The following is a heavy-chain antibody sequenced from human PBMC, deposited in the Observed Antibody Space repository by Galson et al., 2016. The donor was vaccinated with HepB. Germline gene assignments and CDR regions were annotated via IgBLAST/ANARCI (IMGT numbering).Heavy chain of an antibody. CDR1: GGSISSTSYY. CDR2: IYYSGST. CDR3: ATGRATIIQVDY. D-gene: IGHD5-12*01. V-gene: IGHV4-39*01. J-gene: IGHJ4*02. Sequence: LSLTCTVSGGSISSTSYYWGWIRQPPGKGLEWIGSIYYSGSTYYNPSLTSRVTISVDTSKNQFSLKLSSVTAADTAVYYCATGRATIIQVDYWGQGTLVTVSS.